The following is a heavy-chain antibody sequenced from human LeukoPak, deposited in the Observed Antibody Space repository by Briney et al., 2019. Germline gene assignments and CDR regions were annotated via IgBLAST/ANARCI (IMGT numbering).Heavy chain of an antibody. Sequence: GGSLRLSCAASGFTFSNYAMSWVRQAPGKGLEWVSVIGGDGETTHYADSVKGRFTISRDNAKNSLYLQMNSLRAEGTAVYYCAREHDYFDYWGQGTLVTVSS. CDR2: IGGDGETT. V-gene: IGHV3-23*01. CDR3: AREHDYFDY. J-gene: IGHJ4*02. CDR1: GFTFSNYA.